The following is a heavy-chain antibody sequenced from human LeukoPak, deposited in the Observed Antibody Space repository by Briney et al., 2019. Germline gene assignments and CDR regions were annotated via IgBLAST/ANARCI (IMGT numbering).Heavy chain of an antibody. CDR1: GGSFSGYY. D-gene: IGHD3-22*01. V-gene: IGHV4-34*01. J-gene: IGHJ4*02. CDR2: INHSGST. CDR3: ARAGDSSGYCDS. Sequence: SETLSLTCAVYGGSFSGYYWSWIRQPPGKGLEWIGEINHSGSTNYSPSLKSRVTISVDTSKNQFSLKLSSVAAADTAVYYCARAGDSSGYCDSWGQGTLVTVSS.